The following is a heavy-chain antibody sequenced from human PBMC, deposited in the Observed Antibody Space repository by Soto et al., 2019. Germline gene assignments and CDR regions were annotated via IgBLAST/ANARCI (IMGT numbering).Heavy chain of an antibody. CDR3: ASLLGYCSMSSSHPRRNDYSRMAV. CDR2: FYYSGSS. D-gene: IGHD2-2*01. V-gene: IGHV4-31*03. J-gene: IGHJ6*03. Sequence: AWCLTCSVSGGLLSSGGNYLSRIRHEPGKGLEGIGYFYYSGSSYYNPCLNGRVTISVYTSKNQCYMKLCSVTAADTAVYYCASLLGYCSMSSSHPRRNDYSRMAVWGKVTTVIVS. CDR1: GGLLSSGGNY.